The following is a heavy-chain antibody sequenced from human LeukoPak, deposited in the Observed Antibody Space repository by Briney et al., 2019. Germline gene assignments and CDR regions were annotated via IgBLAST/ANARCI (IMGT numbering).Heavy chain of an antibody. Sequence: GGSLRLSCAASGFTFNTYSMSWVRQAPGKGLEWVSIISRASESIFYADSVKGRFTISRDNAKNSLYLQMNGLRAEDTAVYYCARDGQDYYDSSGYLHYWGQGTLVTVSS. D-gene: IGHD3-22*01. V-gene: IGHV3-21*01. CDR2: ISRASESI. J-gene: IGHJ4*02. CDR3: ARDGQDYYDSSGYLHY. CDR1: GFTFNTYS.